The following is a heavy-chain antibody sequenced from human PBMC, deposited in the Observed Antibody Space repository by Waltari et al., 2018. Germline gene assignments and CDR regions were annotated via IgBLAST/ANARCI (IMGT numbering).Heavy chain of an antibody. V-gene: IGHV4-38-2*01. CDR1: GYSISSGYY. CDR3: ARGDGDCSDY. J-gene: IGHJ4*02. D-gene: IGHD4-17*01. Sequence: QVQLQESGPGLVKPSETLSLTCAVSGYSISSGYYWGWIRQPPGKGLEWIGSIYHSGSTYYNPSRKSRVTISVDTSKNQFSLKLSSVTAADTAVYYCARGDGDCSDYWGQGTLVTVSS. CDR2: IYHSGST.